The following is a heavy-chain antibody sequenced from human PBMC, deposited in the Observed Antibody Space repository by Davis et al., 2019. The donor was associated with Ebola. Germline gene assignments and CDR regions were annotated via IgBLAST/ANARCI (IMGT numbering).Heavy chain of an antibody. CDR3: ARDPLVVVPAAYYYGMDV. D-gene: IGHD2-2*01. V-gene: IGHV3-33*01. J-gene: IGHJ6*02. CDR2: IWYDGSNK. Sequence: GESLKISCAASGFTFSSYGMHWVRQAPGKGLEWVAVIWYDGSNKYYADSVKGRFTISRDNAKNSLYLQMNSLRAEDTAVYYCARDPLVVVPAAYYYGMDVWGQGTTVTVSS. CDR1: GFTFSSYG.